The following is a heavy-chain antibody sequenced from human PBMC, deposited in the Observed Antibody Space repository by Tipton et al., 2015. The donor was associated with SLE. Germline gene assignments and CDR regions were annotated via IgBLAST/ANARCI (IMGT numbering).Heavy chain of an antibody. J-gene: IGHJ5*02. D-gene: IGHD2-21*02. CDR3: AKERQTLVATQYNWFDP. CDR2: INGRGGRI. Sequence: SLRLSCAASGFTFSTYAMSWVRQVPGKGLEWVSGINGRGGRISYADSVRGRLSISRDDSKNTLYLQMNSLRDEDTAVYYCAKERQTLVATQYNWFDPWGQGTLVTVSS. CDR1: GFTFSTYA. V-gene: IGHV3-23*01.